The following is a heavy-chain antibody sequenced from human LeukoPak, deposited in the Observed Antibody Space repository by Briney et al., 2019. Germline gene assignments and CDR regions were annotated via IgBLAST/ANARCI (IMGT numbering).Heavy chain of an antibody. CDR3: AKRDDSGGNLVDL. Sequence: SETLSLTCTVSGGSIRSGSHYSVWIRQPPGKGLEWIGSIYYSGSTYYNPSLENRVTISIDTSKNHFSLKLSSLSAADTSVYYCAKRDDSGGNLVDLWGQGTLVTVS. J-gene: IGHJ4*02. CDR1: GGSIRSGSHY. V-gene: IGHV4-39*02. CDR2: IYYSGST. D-gene: IGHD3-22*01.